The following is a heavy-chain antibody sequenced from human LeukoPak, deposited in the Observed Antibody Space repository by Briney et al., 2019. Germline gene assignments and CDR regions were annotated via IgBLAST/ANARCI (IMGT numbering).Heavy chain of an antibody. Sequence: GGSLRLSCTASAFTLGDFYMSWIRQAPGKGLEWIAYISNVGLTTYYAESVKGRFTISRDNAKNSLYLQMNSLRAEDTAVCYCACDFRYLGHDFWGQGTLVTVSS. CDR3: ACDFRYLGHDF. CDR2: ISNVGLTT. D-gene: IGHD2-21*02. CDR1: AFTLGDFY. J-gene: IGHJ4*02. V-gene: IGHV3-11*01.